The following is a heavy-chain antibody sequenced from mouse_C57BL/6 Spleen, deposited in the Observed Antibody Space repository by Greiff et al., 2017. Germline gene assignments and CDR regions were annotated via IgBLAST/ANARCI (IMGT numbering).Heavy chain of an antibody. J-gene: IGHJ1*03. CDR2: FYPGSGSI. CDR3: ARHESPRAGTEWYFDV. D-gene: IGHD4-1*01. Sequence: QVQLQQSGAELVKPGASVKLSCKASGYTFTEYTIHWVKQRSGQGLEWIGWFYPGSGSIKYNEKFKDKATLTADKSSSTVYMELSRLTSEDSADYSFARHESPRAGTEWYFDVWGTGTTVTVSS. CDR1: GYTFTEYT. V-gene: IGHV1-62-2*01.